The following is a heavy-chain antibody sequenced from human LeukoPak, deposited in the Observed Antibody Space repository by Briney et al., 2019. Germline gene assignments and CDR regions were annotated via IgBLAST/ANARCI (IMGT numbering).Heavy chain of an antibody. CDR3: AAQNGGGNDAFDI. CDR1: GGTFSSYA. J-gene: IGHJ3*02. Sequence: ASVKVSCKASGGTFSSYAISWVRQAPGQGLEWMGGIIPIFGTANYAQKFQGRVTITTDESTSTAYMELSSLRSEDTAVYYCAAQNGGGNDAFDIWGQGTMVTVSS. CDR2: IIPIFGTA. V-gene: IGHV1-69*05. D-gene: IGHD1-1*01.